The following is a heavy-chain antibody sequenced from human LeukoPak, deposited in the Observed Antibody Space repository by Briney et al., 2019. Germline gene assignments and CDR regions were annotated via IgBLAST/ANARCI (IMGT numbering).Heavy chain of an antibody. D-gene: IGHD3-9*01. V-gene: IGHV1-18*01. CDR2: ISAYNSNT. J-gene: IGHJ4*02. CDR3: ARDTSHDILTGYYRGEAHFDY. Sequence: GASVKVSCKASGYTFTSYGINWVRQAPEQGLEWMGWISAYNSNTHYAQKLQGRVTMTTDTSTSTAYMEVRSLRSDDTAVYYCARDTSHDILTGYYRGEAHFDYWGQGTLVTVSS. CDR1: GYTFTSYG.